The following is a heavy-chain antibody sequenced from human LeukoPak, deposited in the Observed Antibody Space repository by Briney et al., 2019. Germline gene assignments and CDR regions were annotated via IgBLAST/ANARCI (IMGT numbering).Heavy chain of an antibody. D-gene: IGHD3-10*01. V-gene: IGHV1-2*02. CDR3: SSHYGPGPV. CDR1: GYAFTGHH. Sequence: ASAKVSCKASGYAFTGHHIVWVRQAPGQGLEWMGWIHPHSGDTNYAQNFQGRVTMTRDTSISTAYMELSRLTSDDTALYYCSSHYGPGPVWGQGTLVIASS. CDR2: IHPHSGDT. J-gene: IGHJ4*02.